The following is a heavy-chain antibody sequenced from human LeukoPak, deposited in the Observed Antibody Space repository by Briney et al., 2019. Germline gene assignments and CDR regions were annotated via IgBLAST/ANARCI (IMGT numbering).Heavy chain of an antibody. CDR3: ARDLVAVAGYYYYGMDV. CDR2: MYLSGTT. V-gene: IGHV4-4*02. J-gene: IGHJ6*02. D-gene: IGHD6-19*01. CDR1: GDSINSLDL. Sequence: PSETLSLTCTVSGDSINSLDLWSWVRQPPGKGLEWIGEMYLSGTTHSNPSVKSRVTISIDKSKNQFSLKLSSVTAADTAVYYCARDLVAVAGYYYYGMDVWGQGTTVTVSS.